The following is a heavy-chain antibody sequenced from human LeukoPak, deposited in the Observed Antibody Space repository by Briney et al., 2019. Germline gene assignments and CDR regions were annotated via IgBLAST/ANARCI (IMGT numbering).Heavy chain of an antibody. Sequence: SETLSLTCTVSGGSISSYYWSWIRQPPGEGLEWIWYNYYSGSTNYIPSLKSRVTISVDTSKNQFSLKLSSVTAADTAVYYCAREGIAVAGYFDYWGQGTLVTVSS. CDR3: AREGIAVAGYFDY. CDR1: GGSISSYY. V-gene: IGHV4-59*01. J-gene: IGHJ4*02. D-gene: IGHD6-19*01. CDR2: NYYSGST.